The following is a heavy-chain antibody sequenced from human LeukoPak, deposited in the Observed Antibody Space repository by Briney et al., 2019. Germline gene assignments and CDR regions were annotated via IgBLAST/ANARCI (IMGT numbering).Heavy chain of an antibody. CDR3: ARGRGYGFWSAYDSDY. V-gene: IGHV4-34*01. D-gene: IGHD3-3*01. CDR2: INHSGST. Sequence: SETLSLTCAVSGGSFSGYYWSWIRQPPGKGLEWIGEINHSGSTNYNPSLKSRVTISVDTSKNQFSLNLSSVTAADTAVYYCARGRGYGFWSAYDSDYWGQGTLVTVSS. J-gene: IGHJ4*02. CDR1: GGSFSGYY.